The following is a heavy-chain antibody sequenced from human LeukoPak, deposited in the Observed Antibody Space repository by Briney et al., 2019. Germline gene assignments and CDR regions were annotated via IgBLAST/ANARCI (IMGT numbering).Heavy chain of an antibody. D-gene: IGHD3-9*01. V-gene: IGHV3-23*01. CDR2: ISGMGGST. CDR3: AKDGRATYYDILTGYSKPFNFDY. Sequence: GGSLRLSCAASGFTFSSYAMSRVRQAPGKGLEWVSGISGMGGSTYYADSVKGRFTISRDNSKNTLYLQMNSLRAEDTAVYYCAKDGRATYYDILTGYSKPFNFDYWGQGTLVTVSS. CDR1: GFTFSSYA. J-gene: IGHJ4*02.